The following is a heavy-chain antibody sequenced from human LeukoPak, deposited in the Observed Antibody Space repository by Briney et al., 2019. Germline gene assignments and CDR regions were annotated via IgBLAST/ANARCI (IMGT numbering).Heavy chain of an antibody. CDR1: GFTFSSYE. Sequence: GGSLRLCCKGSGFTFSSYEMNWVRQAPGKGLEWVSYMSSDETLIYYADSVKGRFTISRDNAKNSLYLQMNSLRAEDMAVYYCAREKYYYDNSGYYVSGGSDYWGQGTLVTVSS. D-gene: IGHD3-22*01. J-gene: IGHJ4*02. V-gene: IGHV3-48*03. CDR2: MSSDETLI. CDR3: AREKYYYDNSGYYVSGGSDY.